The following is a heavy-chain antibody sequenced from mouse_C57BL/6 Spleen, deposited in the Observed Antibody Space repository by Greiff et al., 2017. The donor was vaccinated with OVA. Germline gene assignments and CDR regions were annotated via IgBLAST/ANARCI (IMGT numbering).Heavy chain of an antibody. Sequence: EVKLMESGGGLVKPGGSLKLSCAASGFTFSDYGMHWVRQAPEKGLEWVAYISSGSSTIYYADTVKGRFTISRDNAKNTLFLQMTSLRSEDTARYYCARDWDLFDDWGQGTTLTVSS. CDR2: ISSGSSTI. V-gene: IGHV5-17*01. CDR3: ARDWDLFDD. D-gene: IGHD4-1*01. CDR1: GFTFSDYG. J-gene: IGHJ2*01.